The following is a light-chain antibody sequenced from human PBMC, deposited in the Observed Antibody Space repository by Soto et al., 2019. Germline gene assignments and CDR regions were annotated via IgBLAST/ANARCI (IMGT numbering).Light chain of an antibody. CDR3: QQRSNWPRLT. V-gene: IGKV3-11*01. CDR1: QSISDT. J-gene: IGKJ5*01. CDR2: DAS. Sequence: EIVMTQSPATLSVSPLERATLSCRASQSISDTLAWYQQKPGQAPRLLIYDASNRATGIPARFSGSGSGTDFTLTISSLEPEDFAVYYCQQRSNWPRLTFGQGTRLEIK.